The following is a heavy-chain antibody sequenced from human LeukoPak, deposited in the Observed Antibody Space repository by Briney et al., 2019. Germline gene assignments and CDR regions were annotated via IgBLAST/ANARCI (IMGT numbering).Heavy chain of an antibody. Sequence: SETLSLTCTVSGGSISSTSYYWGWIRQPPAKGLEWIGSLYYSGSTYYNQSLRSRVTISVDTSKNQFSLRLSSVTAADTAVYYCARHASRYDFWSGLDYWGQGTLVTVSS. D-gene: IGHD3-3*01. CDR3: ARHASRYDFWSGLDY. CDR2: LYYSGST. CDR1: GGSISSTSYY. V-gene: IGHV4-39*01. J-gene: IGHJ4*02.